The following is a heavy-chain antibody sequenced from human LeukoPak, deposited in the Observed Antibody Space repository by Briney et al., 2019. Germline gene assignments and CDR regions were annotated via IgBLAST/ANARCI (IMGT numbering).Heavy chain of an antibody. CDR2: INHSGGT. J-gene: IGHJ5*02. Sequence: SETLSLTCAVSGGSFSGYYWNWIRQSPGKGLEWIGEINHSGGTHYNPSLKSRATISVDTSKNKFSLKLSSVTAADTAVYYCARVSSRVLLWFGELLSVRRRNQGMTPWGQGTLVTVSS. CDR3: ARVSSRVLLWFGELLSVRRRNQGMTP. CDR1: GGSFSGYY. V-gene: IGHV4-34*01. D-gene: IGHD3-10*01.